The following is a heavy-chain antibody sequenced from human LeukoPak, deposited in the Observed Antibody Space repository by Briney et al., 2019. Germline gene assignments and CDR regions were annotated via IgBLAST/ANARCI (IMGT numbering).Heavy chain of an antibody. D-gene: IGHD2-8*01. CDR3: ARSSRPWAVSPLYGLGV. Sequence: GGSLRLSCTASGSTFSTYGMHWVRQAPGKGLEWVAVIWFDGSNKYYADSVQGRFAISRDNYKSTLYLQMNSLRAEDTAVYYCARSSRPWAVSPLYGLGVWGHGTTVTVSS. J-gene: IGHJ6*02. V-gene: IGHV3-33*01. CDR1: GSTFSTYG. CDR2: IWFDGSNK.